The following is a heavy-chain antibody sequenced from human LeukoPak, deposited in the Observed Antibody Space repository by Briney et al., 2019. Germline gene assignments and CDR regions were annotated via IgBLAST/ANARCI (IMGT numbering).Heavy chain of an antibody. V-gene: IGHV3-23*01. J-gene: IGHJ4*02. Sequence: TGGSLRLSCAASGFTFSRYAMSWVRQAPGKGLEWVSAISGSGGSTYYADSVKGRLTISRDNSKNTLYLQMNSLRAEDTAVFYCAKDYYYGSGSYYTEFDYWGQGTLVTVSS. CDR2: ISGSGGST. D-gene: IGHD3-10*01. CDR1: GFTFSRYA. CDR3: AKDYYYGSGSYYTEFDY.